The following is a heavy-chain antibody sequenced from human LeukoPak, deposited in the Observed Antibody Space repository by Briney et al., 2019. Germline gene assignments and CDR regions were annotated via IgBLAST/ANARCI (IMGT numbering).Heavy chain of an antibody. J-gene: IGHJ4*02. V-gene: IGHV3-23*01. D-gene: IGHD3-10*01. Sequence: GGSLRLSCAASGFTFSSYAMSWVRQAPGKGLEWVSAISGSGGSTYYADSVKGRFTISRDNSKNTLYLQMNGLRAEDTAVYYCAKDLGFGEYFNDYWGQGTLVTVSS. CDR2: ISGSGGST. CDR3: AKDLGFGEYFNDY. CDR1: GFTFSSYA.